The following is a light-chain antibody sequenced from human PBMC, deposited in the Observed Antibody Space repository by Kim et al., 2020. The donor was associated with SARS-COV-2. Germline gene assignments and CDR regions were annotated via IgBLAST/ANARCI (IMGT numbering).Light chain of an antibody. CDR2: LDSDGSH. V-gene: IGLV4-69*01. CDR3: QTWGTAIV. CDR1: GGHSSYA. Sequence: GASVNLTCTLGGGHSSYAITWHQQQPEKGPRYLMKLDSDGSHSKGDGIPDRFSGSSSGDERYLTISSLQSEDEADDYCQTWGTAIVFGGGTKLTVL. J-gene: IGLJ3*02.